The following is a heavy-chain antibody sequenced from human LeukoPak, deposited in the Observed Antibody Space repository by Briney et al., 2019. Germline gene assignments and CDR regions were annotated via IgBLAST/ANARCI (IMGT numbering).Heavy chain of an antibody. V-gene: IGHV3-48*04. J-gene: IGHJ4*02. D-gene: IGHD2/OR15-2a*01. Sequence: GRTLRLSCAAAGSSIAPYGMNWVRQAPGNGLERDYHLISDGHVETYGDAVRGGFTMSRDNAKDLLFLQMNGLSAEDTAVYYCARDTLKGPFVISLDYWGQGALVTVSS. CDR2: LISDGHVE. CDR3: ARDTLKGPFVISLDY. CDR1: GSSIAPYG.